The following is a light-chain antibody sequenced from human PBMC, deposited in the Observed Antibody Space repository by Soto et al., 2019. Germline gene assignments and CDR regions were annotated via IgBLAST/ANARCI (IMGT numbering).Light chain of an antibody. CDR2: EVN. CDR3: SPYAGNTYPYV. CDR1: SSDVGGSNL. J-gene: IGLJ1*01. Sequence: QSVLTQPPSASGSPGQSVTISCTGTSSDVGGSNLVSWYQQHPGKAPKLLIFEVNKRPSGVPDRFSGSKSGNTASLTVSGLQAEDEGDYYCSPYAGNTYPYVFGTGTKVTVL. V-gene: IGLV2-8*01.